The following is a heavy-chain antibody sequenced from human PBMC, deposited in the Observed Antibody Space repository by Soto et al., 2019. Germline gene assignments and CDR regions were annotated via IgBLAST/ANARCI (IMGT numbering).Heavy chain of an antibody. CDR1: GGTFSSYA. V-gene: IGHV1-69*12. CDR3: ARGGQVLEWLFLLY. D-gene: IGHD3-3*01. J-gene: IGHJ4*02. Sequence: QVQLVQSGAEVKKPGSSVKVSCKASGGTFSSYAISWVRQAPGQGLEWMGGIIPIFGTANYAQKFQGRVTIPADESTSTAEMELSSLRSEDTAVYYCARGGQVLEWLFLLYWGQGTLVTVSS. CDR2: IIPIFGTA.